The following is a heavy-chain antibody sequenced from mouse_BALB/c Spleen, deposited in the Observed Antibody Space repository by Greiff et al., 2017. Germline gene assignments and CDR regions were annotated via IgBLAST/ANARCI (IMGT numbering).Heavy chain of an antibody. Sequence: EVQLQESGTVLARPGASVKMYCKASGYSFTSYWMHWVKQRPGQGLEWIGAIYPGNSDTSYNQKFKGKAKLTAVTSASTAYMELSSLTNEDSAVYYCTRGNFYYDYDVDYAMDYWGQGTSVTVSS. CDR2: IYPGNSDT. V-gene: IGHV1-5*01. D-gene: IGHD2-4*01. J-gene: IGHJ4*01. CDR3: TRGNFYYDYDVDYAMDY. CDR1: GYSFTSYW.